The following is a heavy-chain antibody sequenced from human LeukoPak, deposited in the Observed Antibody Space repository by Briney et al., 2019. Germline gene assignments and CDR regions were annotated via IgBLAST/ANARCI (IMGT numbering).Heavy chain of an antibody. Sequence: GASVKVSCKASGYTFTSYDINWVRQATGQGLEWMGIINPSGGSTSYAQKFQGRVTMTRDTSTSTVYMELSSLRSEDTAVYYCARDVHQLLYSGAFDIWGQGTMVTVSS. D-gene: IGHD2-2*02. CDR1: GYTFTSYD. CDR2: INPSGGST. CDR3: ARDVHQLLYSGAFDI. V-gene: IGHV1-46*01. J-gene: IGHJ3*02.